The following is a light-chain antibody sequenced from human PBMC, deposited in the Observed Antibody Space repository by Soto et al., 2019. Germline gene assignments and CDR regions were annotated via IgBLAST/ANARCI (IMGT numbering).Light chain of an antibody. V-gene: IGLV2-8*01. J-gene: IGLJ1*01. Sequence: QSALTQPPSASGSPGQSVTISCTGTSSDVGGYKYVSWYQQHPGKAPKLMIYEVTKRPSGVPDRFSGSKSGNTASLTVSWLQAEDEADYYCSSYAGSVLFGTGTKLTVL. CDR2: EVT. CDR1: SSDVGGYKY. CDR3: SSYAGSVL.